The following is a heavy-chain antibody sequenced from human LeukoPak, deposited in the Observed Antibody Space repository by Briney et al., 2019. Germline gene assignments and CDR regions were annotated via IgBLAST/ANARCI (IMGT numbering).Heavy chain of an antibody. D-gene: IGHD3-22*01. J-gene: IGHJ4*02. CDR1: GFTFSNAW. CDR2: IKSKTDGGTT. Sequence: PGGSLRLSCAASGFTFSNAWMSWVRQAPGKGLEWVGRIKSKTDGGTTGYAAPVKGRFTISRDDSKNTLYLQMNSLKTEDTAVYYCTTGYYYDSSGYYDGRLDYWGQGTLVTVSS. V-gene: IGHV3-15*01. CDR3: TTGYYYDSSGYYDGRLDY.